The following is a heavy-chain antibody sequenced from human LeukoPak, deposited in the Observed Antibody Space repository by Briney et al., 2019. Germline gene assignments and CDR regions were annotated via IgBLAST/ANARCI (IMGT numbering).Heavy chain of an antibody. D-gene: IGHD6-13*01. V-gene: IGHV4-59*01. Sequence: SETLSLTCTVSGGSISSYYWSWIRQPPGKGLEWIGYIYYSGSTNYNPSLKSRVTISVDTSKNQFSLKLSSVTAADTAVYYCAGSSSSWPYYYYYYYMDVWGKGTTVTVSS. CDR2: IYYSGST. CDR1: GGSISSYY. J-gene: IGHJ6*03. CDR3: AGSSSSWPYYYYYYYMDV.